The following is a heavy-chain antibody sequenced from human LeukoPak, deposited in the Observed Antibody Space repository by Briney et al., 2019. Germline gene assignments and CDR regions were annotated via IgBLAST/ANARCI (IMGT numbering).Heavy chain of an antibody. CDR1: GFTFSRYG. V-gene: IGHV3-23*01. D-gene: IGHD2-2*02. CDR3: ARNTREIDY. J-gene: IGHJ4*02. CDR2: IGPSDDNT. Sequence: GGSLILSCAASGFTFSRYGMSWVRQAPGKGLEWVSAIGPSDDNTYLADSVKGRFTISRDNSKNTVYLEMNSLRAEDTAVYYCARNTREIDYWGQGTLVTVFS.